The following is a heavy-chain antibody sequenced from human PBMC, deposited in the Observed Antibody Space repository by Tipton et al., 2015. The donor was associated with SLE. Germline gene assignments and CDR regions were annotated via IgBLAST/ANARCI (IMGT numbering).Heavy chain of an antibody. CDR2: IYYSGRT. CDR3: ARHYDSLTPFDY. CDR1: GGSTSSISYY. J-gene: IGHJ4*02. D-gene: IGHD3-22*01. V-gene: IGHV4-39*07. Sequence: TLSLTCTVSGGSTSSISYYWGWIRQPPGKGLEWIGSIYYSGRTYFNPSLKSRVTLSVDTSKNQFSLKLSSVTAADTAVYYCARHYDSLTPFDYWGQGTLVTVSS.